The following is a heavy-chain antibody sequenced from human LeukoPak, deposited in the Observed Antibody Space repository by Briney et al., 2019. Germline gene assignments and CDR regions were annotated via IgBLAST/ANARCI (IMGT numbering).Heavy chain of an antibody. CDR3: ARDVIVVVPAAPNNNWFDP. CDR1: GYTFTSYY. D-gene: IGHD2-2*01. Sequence: GASVKVSCKASGYTFTSYYINWVRQATGQGLEWMGWMNPNSGNTGYAQKFQGRVTMTRNTSISTAYMELRSLRSDDTAVYYCARDVIVVVPAAPNNNWFDPWGQGTLVTVSS. CDR2: MNPNSGNT. J-gene: IGHJ5*02. V-gene: IGHV1-8*01.